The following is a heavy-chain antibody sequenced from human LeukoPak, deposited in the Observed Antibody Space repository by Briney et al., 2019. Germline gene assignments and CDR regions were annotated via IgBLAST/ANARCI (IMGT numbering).Heavy chain of an antibody. J-gene: IGHJ5*02. Sequence: GGSLRLSCAASGFTFSSYAMSWVRQAPGKGLEWVSAISGSGGSTYYADSVKGRFTISRDNSKSTLYLQMNSLRAEDTAVYYCAKGLYCSSTSCPNWFDPWGQGTLVTVSS. V-gene: IGHV3-23*01. D-gene: IGHD2-2*01. CDR3: AKGLYCSSTSCPNWFDP. CDR2: ISGSGGST. CDR1: GFTFSSYA.